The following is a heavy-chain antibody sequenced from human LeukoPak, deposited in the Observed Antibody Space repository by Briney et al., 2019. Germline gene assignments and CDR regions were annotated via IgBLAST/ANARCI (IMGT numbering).Heavy chain of an antibody. V-gene: IGHV5-51*01. D-gene: IGHD2-2*01. CDR2: IYPGGSDT. Sequence: GESLKISCKGSGYSFTSYWIGWVRQMPGKGLEWMGIIYPGGSDTRYSPSFQGQVTISADKSISTAYLQWSSLKASDTAMYYCARRSFCSSIACYAGVAAFDIWGQGTMVTVSS. CDR3: ARRSFCSSIACYAGVAAFDI. CDR1: GYSFTSYW. J-gene: IGHJ3*02.